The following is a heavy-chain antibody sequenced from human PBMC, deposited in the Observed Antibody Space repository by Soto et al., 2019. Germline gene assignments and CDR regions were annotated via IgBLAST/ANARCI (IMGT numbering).Heavy chain of an antibody. J-gene: IGHJ4*02. CDR1: VFTSDDYG. Sequence: PRRACALSVFTSDDYGMHWVRQAPGKGLEWVSGIIWNGGRTGYADAVKGRFTISRDNAKKTLFLQMNSLRVEDTAFYYCVKDIEPGGAAYWGQGTLVPVSS. CDR2: IIWNGGRT. CDR3: VKDIEPGGAAY. V-gene: IGHV3-9*02. D-gene: IGHD3-16*01.